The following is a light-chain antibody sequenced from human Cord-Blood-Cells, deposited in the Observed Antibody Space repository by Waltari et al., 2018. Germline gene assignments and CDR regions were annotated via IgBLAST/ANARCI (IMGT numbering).Light chain of an antibody. V-gene: IGLV2-8*01. Sequence: QSALTQPPSASGSPGQSVTISFTGTSSDVGGYNYVSWYQQHPGKAPKLMIYEVSKRPSGVPDRFSGSKSGNPASLTVSGLQAEDEADYYCSSYAGSNNLVFGGGTKLTVL. CDR1: SSDVGGYNY. J-gene: IGLJ3*02. CDR3: SSYAGSNNLV. CDR2: EVS.